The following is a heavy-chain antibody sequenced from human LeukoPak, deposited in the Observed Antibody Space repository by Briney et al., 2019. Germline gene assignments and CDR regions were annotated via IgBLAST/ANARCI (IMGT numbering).Heavy chain of an antibody. V-gene: IGHV4-39*07. CDR2: IYYSGST. CDR1: GGSISSSSYY. CDR3: AKSGITSGDYGHFDY. J-gene: IGHJ4*02. D-gene: IGHD2-21*02. Sequence: PSETLSLTCTVSGGSISSSSYYWGWIRQPPGKGLEWIGSIYYSGSTYYNPSLRSRVTISVDTSKNQFSLKLSSVTAADTAVYYCAKSGITSGDYGHFDYWGQGTLVTVSS.